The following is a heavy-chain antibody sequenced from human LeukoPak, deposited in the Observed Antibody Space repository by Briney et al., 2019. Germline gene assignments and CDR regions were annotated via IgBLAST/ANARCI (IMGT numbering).Heavy chain of an antibody. V-gene: IGHV4-59*08. Sequence: KPSETLSLTCTVSGDSISSYYWSWIRQPPGKGLEWIGYIYYSGTTNYNPSLKSRVTISVDTSKNQFSLKVSSVTAADTAVYYCARHTRGLGATINFYGMDVWGQGTTVTVSS. D-gene: IGHD1-26*01. CDR1: GDSISSYY. CDR3: ARHTRGLGATINFYGMDV. J-gene: IGHJ6*02. CDR2: IYYSGTT.